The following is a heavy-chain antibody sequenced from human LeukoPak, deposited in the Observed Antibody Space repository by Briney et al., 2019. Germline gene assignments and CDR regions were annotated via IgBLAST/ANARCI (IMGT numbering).Heavy chain of an antibody. Sequence: PGGSLRLSCAASGFTFSGSAMHWVRQASGKGLEWVGRIRSKANSYATAYAASVKGRFTISRDDSKNTAYLQMNSLKTEDTAVYYCTRLVDYGDYVNYYYYGMDVWAKGPRSPSP. J-gene: IGHJ6*02. V-gene: IGHV3-73*01. CDR1: GFTFSGSA. D-gene: IGHD4-17*01. CDR3: TRLVDYGDYVNYYYYGMDV. CDR2: IRSKANSYAT.